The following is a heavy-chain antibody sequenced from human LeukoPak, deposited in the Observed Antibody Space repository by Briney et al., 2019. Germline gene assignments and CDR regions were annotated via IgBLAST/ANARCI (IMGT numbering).Heavy chain of an antibody. CDR2: ISAYNGNT. J-gene: IGHJ1*01. CDR1: GYTFTSYG. V-gene: IGHV1-18*01. D-gene: IGHD1-20*01. CDR3: ARDRTPHHNWDDAVGLRF. Sequence: ASVKVSCKASGYTFTSYGISWVRQAPGQGLEWMGWISAYNGNTNYAQKLQGRVTMTTDTSTSTAYMELRSLRSDDTAVYYCARDRTPHHNWDDAVGLRFWGQGTLVTVSS.